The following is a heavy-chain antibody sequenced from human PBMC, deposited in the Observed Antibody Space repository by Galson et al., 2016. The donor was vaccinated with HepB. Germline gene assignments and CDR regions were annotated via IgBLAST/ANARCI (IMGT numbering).Heavy chain of an antibody. J-gene: IGHJ4*02. CDR2: ITSSSTST. V-gene: IGHV3-11*06. Sequence: SLRLSCSASGLAFSDYYLSWTRKAPDKGLKWLSYITSSSTSTDQAYAVKCRSTIFRDNAKNSLDLEIDSLRAEDTAVYYCARVRGYYGSGTYLYKFDLWGQGTLLTVSS. CDR1: GLAFSDYY. D-gene: IGHD3-10*01. CDR3: ARVRGYYGSGTYLYKFDL.